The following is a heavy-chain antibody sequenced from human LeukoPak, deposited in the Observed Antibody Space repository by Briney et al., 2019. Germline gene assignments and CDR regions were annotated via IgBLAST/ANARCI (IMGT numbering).Heavy chain of an antibody. Sequence: GGSLRLSCAASGFTFSSYSMNWVRQAPGKGLEWVSSISSSSSYIYYADSVKGRFTISRDNAKNSLYLQMNSLRAEDTAVYYCARDGGGSSPSDYWGQGTLVTVSS. V-gene: IGHV3-21*01. J-gene: IGHJ4*02. CDR1: GFTFSSYS. D-gene: IGHD6-6*01. CDR2: ISSSSSYI. CDR3: ARDGGGSSPSDY.